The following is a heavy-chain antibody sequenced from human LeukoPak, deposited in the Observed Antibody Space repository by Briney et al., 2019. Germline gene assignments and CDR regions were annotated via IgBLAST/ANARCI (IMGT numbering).Heavy chain of an antibody. J-gene: IGHJ4*02. D-gene: IGHD6-13*01. V-gene: IGHV3-21*01. CDR3: ARDGAAGKVGDY. CDR2: ISSSSSYI. Sequence: GGSLRLSCAASGFTFSSYSMNWVRQAPGKGLEWVSSISSSSSYIYYADSVKGRFTISRDNAKNSLYLQMNSLRAEDTAVYYCARDGAAGKVGDYWGQGTLVTVSS. CDR1: GFTFSSYS.